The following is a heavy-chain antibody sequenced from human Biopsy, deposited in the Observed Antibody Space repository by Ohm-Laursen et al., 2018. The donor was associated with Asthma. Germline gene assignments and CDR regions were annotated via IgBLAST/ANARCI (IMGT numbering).Heavy chain of an antibody. D-gene: IGHD5-12*01. CDR1: GAPIRGSGSY. J-gene: IGHJ4*02. CDR3: ASPVNRAFGGYEWAAVFGY. CDR2: THYSGST. V-gene: IGHV4-39*01. Sequence: SDTLSLTCTVSGAPIRGSGSYWAWIRQAPGKGPEWIGTTHYSGSTFYKPSLRSRVTMSLDTSTNQFSLRLGSVTATDTAVYYCASPVNRAFGGYEWAAVFGYWGQGILVTVSS.